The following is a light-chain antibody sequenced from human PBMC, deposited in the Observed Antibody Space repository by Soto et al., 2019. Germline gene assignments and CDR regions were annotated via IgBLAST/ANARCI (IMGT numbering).Light chain of an antibody. Sequence: QSALTQPASVSGSPGQSITISCTGPSSDVGSYNLVSWYQQHPGKAPKLMIYEGSKRPSGVSNRFSGSKSGNTASLTISGLQAEYEADYYCCSYSGSSTLVFGGGTKVTVL. CDR1: SSDVGSYNL. V-gene: IGLV2-23*01. J-gene: IGLJ2*01. CDR3: CSYSGSSTLV. CDR2: EGS.